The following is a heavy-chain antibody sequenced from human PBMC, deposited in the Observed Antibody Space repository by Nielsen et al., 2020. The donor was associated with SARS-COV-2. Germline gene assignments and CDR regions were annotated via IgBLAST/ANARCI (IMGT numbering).Heavy chain of an antibody. CDR2: ISGHNGNT. CDR3: ARDKTGHGNFDY. Sequence: ASVKVSCKASGYTFTSYAMHWVRQAPGQGLEWMGWISGHNGNTNYAPKFQGRVTMTTDTSTSAAYMELRSLRSDDTAVYFCARDKTGHGNFDYWGQGTLVTVSS. D-gene: IGHD3-9*01. V-gene: IGHV1-18*01. CDR1: GYTFTSYA. J-gene: IGHJ4*02.